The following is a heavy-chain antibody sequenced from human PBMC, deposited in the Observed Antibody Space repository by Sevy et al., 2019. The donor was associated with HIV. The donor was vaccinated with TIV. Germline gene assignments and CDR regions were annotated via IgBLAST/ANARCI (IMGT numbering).Heavy chain of an antibody. V-gene: IGHV3-23*01. Sequence: GGSLRLSCKPSGFTFISYAMNWVRQAPGKGLEWVSTIYGTGPVTYYADSVKGRFTISRDNSKNMLYLQMNSLRTEDSALYYCAGARYDSSGSFDAFDIWGQRTRVTVSS. CDR1: GFTFISYA. CDR2: IYGTGPVT. D-gene: IGHD3-22*01. J-gene: IGHJ3*02. CDR3: AGARYDSSGSFDAFDI.